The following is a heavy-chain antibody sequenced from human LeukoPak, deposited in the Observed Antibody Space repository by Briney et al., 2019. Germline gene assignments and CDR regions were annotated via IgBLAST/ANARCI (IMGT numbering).Heavy chain of an antibody. J-gene: IGHJ4*02. V-gene: IGHV4-59*01. CDR3: ARGGGYASPIGY. Sequence: SETLSLTCTLSARFISTYYWSWIRQPQGKGLEWIGYIHNSGSNNFHPSLKTQVTIPVDTSMDLCTLKLSSVTAADTAVYYFARGGGYASPIGYWGQGALVTVSS. D-gene: IGHD5-12*01. CDR1: ARFISTYY. CDR2: IHNSGSN.